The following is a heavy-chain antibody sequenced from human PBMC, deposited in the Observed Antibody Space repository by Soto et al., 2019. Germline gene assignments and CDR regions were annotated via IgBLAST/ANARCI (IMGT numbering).Heavy chain of an antibody. J-gene: IGHJ5*02. D-gene: IGHD1-26*01. CDR1: GYTFTNYD. CDR2: MNPNSDNT. V-gene: IGHV1-8*01. Sequence: QVQLVQSGAEVKKPGASVKVSCKTSGYTFTNYDINWVRQATGQGLEWMGWMNPNSDNTGSAQKFQGRVTMTRDTSISTAYMELSSLRSEDTAIYYCAKGGASGFGPWGHGTLVTVSS. CDR3: AKGGASGFGP.